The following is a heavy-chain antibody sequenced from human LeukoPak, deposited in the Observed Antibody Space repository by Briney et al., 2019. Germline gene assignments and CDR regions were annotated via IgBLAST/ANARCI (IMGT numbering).Heavy chain of an antibody. CDR3: ARDPYCGGDCYPYYYFGMDV. CDR2: IRGSGGST. Sequence: GGSLRLSCTASGFTFSSSAMSWVRQAPGKGLGWVSGIRGSGGSTYYGDSVQGRFTISRDSSKNTLYLQMNSLRAEDTAVYFCARDPYCGGDCYPYYYFGMDVWGQGTTVIVSS. CDR1: GFTFSSSA. D-gene: IGHD2-21*02. V-gene: IGHV3-23*01. J-gene: IGHJ6*02.